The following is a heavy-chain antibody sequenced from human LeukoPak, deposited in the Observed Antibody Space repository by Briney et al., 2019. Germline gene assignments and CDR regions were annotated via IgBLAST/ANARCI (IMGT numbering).Heavy chain of an antibody. CDR1: GFTFSSYA. CDR3: AKEGSNYDFWSGYYDNWFDP. V-gene: IGHV3-23*01. Sequence: PGGSLRLSCAASGFTFSSYAMGWVRQAPGKGLEWVSAISGSGGSTYYADSVKGRFTISRDNSKNTLYLQMNSLRAEDTAVYYCAKEGSNYDFWSGYYDNWFDPWGQGTLVTVSS. D-gene: IGHD3-3*01. CDR2: ISGSGGST. J-gene: IGHJ5*02.